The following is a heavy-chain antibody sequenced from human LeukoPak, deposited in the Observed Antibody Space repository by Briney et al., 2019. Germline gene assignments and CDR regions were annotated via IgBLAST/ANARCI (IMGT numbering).Heavy chain of an antibody. CDR2: IYYSGST. D-gene: IGHD3-10*01. CDR1: GGSISSGGYY. CDR3: ARGRDSYGSGTYYFEY. J-gene: IGHJ4*02. V-gene: IGHV4-31*03. Sequence: SETLSLTCTVSGGSISSGGYYWSWIRQHPGKGLEWIGYIYYSGSTYYNPSLKSRVTISVDTSKNQFSLKLSSVTAADTAVYYCARGRDSYGSGTYYFEYWGQGTLVTVSS.